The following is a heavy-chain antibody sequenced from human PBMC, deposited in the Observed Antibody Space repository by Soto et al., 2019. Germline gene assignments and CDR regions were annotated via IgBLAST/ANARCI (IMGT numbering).Heavy chain of an antibody. CDR1: GGSFSSYY. Sequence: SETLSLTCTVSGGSFSSYYWSWIRQPPGKXLEWIGYIYYSGSTNYNPSLKSRVTISVDTSKNQFSLKLSAVTAADTAVYYCSRTTPGDHVDTAVFQDYYYYGLDVWGQGTTVTVSS. J-gene: IGHJ6*02. D-gene: IGHD5-18*01. CDR3: SRTTPGDHVDTAVFQDYYYYGLDV. CDR2: IYYSGST. V-gene: IGHV4-59*01.